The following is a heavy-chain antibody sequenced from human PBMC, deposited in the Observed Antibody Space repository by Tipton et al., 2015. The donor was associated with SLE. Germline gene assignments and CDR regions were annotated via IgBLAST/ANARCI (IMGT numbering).Heavy chain of an antibody. D-gene: IGHD3-22*01. CDR3: VKDSGLGWMTDAGFDA. CDR2: ISGRGERI. Sequence: SLRLSCAASALTLSNYAMNWVRQAPGQGLQWVSAISGRGERIYYADSVKGRFTVSRDNSKNTVYLQMNRLRPEDTALYYCVKDSGLGWMTDAGFDAWGQGTMVTVSS. CDR1: ALTLSNYA. J-gene: IGHJ3*01. V-gene: IGHV3-23*01.